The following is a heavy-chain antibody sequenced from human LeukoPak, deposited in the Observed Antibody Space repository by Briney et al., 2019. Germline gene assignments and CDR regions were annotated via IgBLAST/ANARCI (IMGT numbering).Heavy chain of an antibody. V-gene: IGHV4-59*12. J-gene: IGHJ4*02. CDR1: GGSISSYY. CDR3: ARGSNDYRDYSFDY. D-gene: IGHD4-17*01. CDR2: IYYSGST. Sequence: SETLSLTCTVSGGSISSYYWSWIRQPPGKGLEWIGYIYYSGSTNYNPSLKSRVTISVDTSKNQFALQLNSVTPEDTAVYYCARGSNDYRDYSFDYWGQGTLVTVSS.